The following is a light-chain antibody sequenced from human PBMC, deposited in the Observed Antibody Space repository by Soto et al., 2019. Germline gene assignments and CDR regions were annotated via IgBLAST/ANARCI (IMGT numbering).Light chain of an antibody. V-gene: IGLV2-14*01. CDR1: SSDVGGYTY. Sequence: QSVLTQPASVSGSPGQSITISCRRTSSDVGGYTYVSWYQQHPGKAPKVIIYEVSNRPSGVSSRFSGSKSGKTASLTISGLQAEDEADYYCGSYTSSSTLFVFGTGTKVTVL. CDR3: GSYTSSSTLFV. J-gene: IGLJ1*01. CDR2: EVS.